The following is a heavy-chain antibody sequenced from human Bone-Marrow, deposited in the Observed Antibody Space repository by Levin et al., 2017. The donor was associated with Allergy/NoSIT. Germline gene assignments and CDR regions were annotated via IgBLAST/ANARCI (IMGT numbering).Heavy chain of an antibody. CDR2: IYFDGSKT. D-gene: IGHD2/OR15-2a*01. V-gene: IGHV3-33*01. CDR1: GFPFSAYG. CDR3: ARDRSGNYFYF. Sequence: GGSLRLSCAASGFPFSAYGMHWIRQGPGKGLEWVAFIYFDGSKTYYADSVEGRFTISRDNSKNTVYLQMDSLSGDDMAMYYCARDRSGNYFYFWGQGTQVTVSS. J-gene: IGHJ4*02.